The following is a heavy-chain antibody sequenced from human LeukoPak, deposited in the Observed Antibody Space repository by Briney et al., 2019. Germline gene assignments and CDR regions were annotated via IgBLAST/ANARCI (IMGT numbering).Heavy chain of an antibody. CDR2: IFHSGTG. V-gene: IGHV4-4*02. Sequence: SETLSLTCAVSGGSISSSNWWSWVRPPPGKGLEWIGEIFHSGTGNYNPSLKSRVTISVDKSNNQFSLRLTSETAADTAVYYCARISNWFDPWGQGTLVTVSS. J-gene: IGHJ5*02. CDR1: GGSISSSNW. CDR3: ARISNWFDP.